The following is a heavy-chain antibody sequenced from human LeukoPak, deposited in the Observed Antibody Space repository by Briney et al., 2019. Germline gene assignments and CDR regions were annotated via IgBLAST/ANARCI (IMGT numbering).Heavy chain of an antibody. D-gene: IGHD3-10*02. CDR1: GFTFSSYS. Sequence: GGSLRLSCAASGFTFSSYSMNWVRQAPGKGLEWISYISSSSSTIYYADSVKGRFTISRDNSKNTLYLQMNSLRAEDTAVYYCAELGITMIGGVWGKGTTVTISS. V-gene: IGHV3-48*01. CDR2: ISSSSSTI. J-gene: IGHJ6*04. CDR3: AELGITMIGGV.